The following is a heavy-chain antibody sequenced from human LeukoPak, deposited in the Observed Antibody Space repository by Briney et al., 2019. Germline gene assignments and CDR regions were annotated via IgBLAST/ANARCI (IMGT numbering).Heavy chain of an antibody. Sequence: PSETLSLTCTVSGGSISSSSYYWGWIRQPPGKGLEWIGSIYYSGTTYYNPSLKSRVTISVDTSKNQFSLKLSSVTAADTAVYYCASQFGTTVLGAFDSWGQGTMVTVSS. J-gene: IGHJ3*02. CDR2: IYYSGTT. CDR3: ASQFGTTVLGAFDS. D-gene: IGHD1-1*01. V-gene: IGHV4-39*01. CDR1: GGSISSSSYY.